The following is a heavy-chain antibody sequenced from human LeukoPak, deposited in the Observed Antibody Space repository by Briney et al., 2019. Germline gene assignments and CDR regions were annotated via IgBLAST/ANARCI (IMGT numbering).Heavy chain of an antibody. CDR1: GFTFSSSW. CDR3: ARGGTSGSLIY. CDR2: INKDGSVT. J-gene: IGHJ4*02. Sequence: GGSLRLSCAASGFTFSSSWIHWVRQAPGKRLVWVSRINKDGSVTDYVESVKGRFTISRDNTKNTLYLQMSSLRAEDTALYYCARGGTSGSLIYWGQGTLVTVSS. D-gene: IGHD1-26*01. V-gene: IGHV3-74*01.